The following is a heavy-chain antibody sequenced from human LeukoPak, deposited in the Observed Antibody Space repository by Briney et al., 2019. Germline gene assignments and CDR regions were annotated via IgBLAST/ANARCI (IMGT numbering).Heavy chain of an antibody. CDR1: GGSLSSGSYY. CDR2: IYYSGST. J-gene: IGHJ3*02. CDR3: ARDKDAFDI. Sequence: SETLSLTCTVSGGSLSSGSYYWNWIRQPPGKGLEWIGYIYYSGSTNYNLSLKSRVTISVDTSKNQFSLKLSSVTAADTAVYYCARDKDAFDIWGQGTMVTVSS. V-gene: IGHV4-61*01.